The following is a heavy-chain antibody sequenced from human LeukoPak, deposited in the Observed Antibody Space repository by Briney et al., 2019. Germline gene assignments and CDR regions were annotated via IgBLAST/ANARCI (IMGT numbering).Heavy chain of an antibody. CDR3: AREYLQIYGAAGWFDP. CDR2: IYYSGST. CDR1: GGSISSYY. V-gene: IGHV4-59*01. J-gene: IGHJ5*02. Sequence: SETLSLTCTVSGGSISSYYWSWIRQPPGKGLEWIGYIYYSGSTNYNPSLKSRVTISVDTSKNQFSLKLSSVTAADTAVYYCAREYLQIYGAAGWFDPWGQGTLVTVSS. D-gene: IGHD4-17*01.